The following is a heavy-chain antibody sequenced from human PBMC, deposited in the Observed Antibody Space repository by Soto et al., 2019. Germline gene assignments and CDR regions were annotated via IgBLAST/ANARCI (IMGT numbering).Heavy chain of an antibody. CDR2: ISYDGSNK. D-gene: IGHD3-22*01. CDR3: AKDPPMIVPTRGFYFDY. CDR1: GFTFSSYV. V-gene: IGHV3-30*18. Sequence: PGGSRRRSWATSGFTFSSYVMHGVRHAPGKGLGWVAVISYDGSNKYYADSVKGRFTISRDKSKNTLYLQMNSLRAEDTAVYYCAKDPPMIVPTRGFYFDYWGQGTLVTVSS. J-gene: IGHJ4*02.